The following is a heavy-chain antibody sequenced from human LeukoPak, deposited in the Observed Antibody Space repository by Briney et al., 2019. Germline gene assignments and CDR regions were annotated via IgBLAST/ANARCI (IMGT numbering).Heavy chain of an antibody. CDR2: IIPIFGTA. CDR1: GGTFSSYA. Sequence: VASVKVSCKASGGTFSSYAISWVRQAPGQGLEWMGRIIPIFGTANYAQKFQGRVTITTDESTSTAYMELSSLRSEDTAVYYCAGVFGSPSAYAFDIWGQGTMVTVSS. D-gene: IGHD3-10*01. CDR3: AGVFGSPSAYAFDI. V-gene: IGHV1-69*05. J-gene: IGHJ3*02.